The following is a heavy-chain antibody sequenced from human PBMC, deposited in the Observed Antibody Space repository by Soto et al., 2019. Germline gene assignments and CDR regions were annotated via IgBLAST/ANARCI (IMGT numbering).Heavy chain of an antibody. CDR1: GFTFSDYY. CDR3: ARGGQQLPGMDV. V-gene: IGHV3-11*01. Sequence: QVQLVESGGGLVKPGGSLRLSCAASGFTFSDYYMTWIRQAPGKGLEWVSYISSSGSPIYYADSVKGRFTISRDNAKNALYRLMSSLRAEATAVYYCARGGQQLPGMDVWGQGTTVTVSS. D-gene: IGHD6-13*01. CDR2: ISSSGSPI. J-gene: IGHJ6*02.